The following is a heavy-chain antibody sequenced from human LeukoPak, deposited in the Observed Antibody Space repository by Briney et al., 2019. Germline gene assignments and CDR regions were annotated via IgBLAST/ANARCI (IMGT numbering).Heavy chain of an antibody. D-gene: IGHD7-27*01. CDR1: GYTFTSYG. V-gene: IGHV1-2*06. J-gene: IGHJ5*02. CDR3: ARQGSLGTWFDP. CDR2: INPNSGGT. Sequence: ASVKVSCKASGYTFTSYGISWLRHAPGQGLEWMGRINPNSGGTDYAQNFQGRVTMTRDTSISTVYMELSSLKSNDTAVYYCARQGSLGTWFDPWGQGTLVTVSS.